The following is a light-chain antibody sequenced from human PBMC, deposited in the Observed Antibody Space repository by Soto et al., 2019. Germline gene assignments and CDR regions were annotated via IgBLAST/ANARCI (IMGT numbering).Light chain of an antibody. V-gene: IGKV3-11*01. CDR1: QNIHNH. J-gene: IGKJ5*01. CDR3: QQRSNWPPIT. Sequence: MSQSPATLSVSPGERVTLSCRASQNIHNHMSWFLQKPGQTPRLLSYDASNRDTGIPARFSGSGSGTDFNLTISSLEPEDFAVYYCQQRSNWPPITFGQGTRLEIK. CDR2: DAS.